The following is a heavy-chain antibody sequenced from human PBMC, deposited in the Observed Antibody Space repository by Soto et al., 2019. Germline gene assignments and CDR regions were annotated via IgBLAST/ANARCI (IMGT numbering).Heavy chain of an antibody. Sequence: EVQLLESGGGLVQPGGSLRLSCAASGFTFSSYAMSWVRQAPGKGLEWVSAISGSGGSTYYADPVKGRFTISRDNSKNTLYLQMNSLRAEDTAVYYCAKAGGGPGTYTRDYWGQGTLVTVSS. CDR3: AKAGGGPGTYTRDY. V-gene: IGHV3-23*01. J-gene: IGHJ4*02. CDR1: GFTFSSYA. CDR2: ISGSGGST. D-gene: IGHD2-2*02.